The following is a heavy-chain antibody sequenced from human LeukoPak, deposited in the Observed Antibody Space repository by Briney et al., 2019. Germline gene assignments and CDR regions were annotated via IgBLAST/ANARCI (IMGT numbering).Heavy chain of an antibody. CDR2: ISYDGSNK. J-gene: IGHJ4*02. Sequence: PGGSLRLSCAASGFTFSSYGMHWVRQAPGKGLEWVAYISYDGSNKYYADSVKGRFTISRDNSKNTLYLQMNSLRAEDTAVYYCAKEGTTSQFAYWGQGTLVTVPS. CDR3: AKEGTTSQFAY. D-gene: IGHD1-1*01. V-gene: IGHV3-30*18. CDR1: GFTFSSYG.